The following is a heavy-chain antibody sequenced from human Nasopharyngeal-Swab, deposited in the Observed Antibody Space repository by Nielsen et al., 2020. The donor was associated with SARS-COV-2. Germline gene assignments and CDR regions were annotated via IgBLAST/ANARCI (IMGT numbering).Heavy chain of an antibody. J-gene: IGHJ6*02. Sequence: GGSLRLSCAASGFTFSSYSMNWVRQAPGKGLEWVSSISSSSSYIYYADSMKGRFTISRDNAKNSLYLQMNSLRAEDTAVYYCARDAGRMMGPAMDVWGQGTTVTVSS. CDR2: ISSSSSYI. V-gene: IGHV3-21*01. CDR1: GFTFSSYS. CDR3: ARDAGRMMGPAMDV. D-gene: IGHD2-15*01.